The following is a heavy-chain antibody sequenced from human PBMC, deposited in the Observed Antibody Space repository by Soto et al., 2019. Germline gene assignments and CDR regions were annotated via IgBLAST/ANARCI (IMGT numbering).Heavy chain of an antibody. V-gene: IGHV1-69*06. CDR3: ASCATVTTSRYFDY. D-gene: IGHD4-17*01. CDR1: GGTFSSYA. J-gene: IGHJ4*02. CDR2: IIPIFGTA. Sequence: SVKVSCKASGGTFSSYAISWVRQAPGQGLEWMGGIIPIFGTANYAQKFQGRVTITADKSTSTAYMELSSLRSEDTAVYYCASCATVTTSRYFDYWGQGTLVTVSS.